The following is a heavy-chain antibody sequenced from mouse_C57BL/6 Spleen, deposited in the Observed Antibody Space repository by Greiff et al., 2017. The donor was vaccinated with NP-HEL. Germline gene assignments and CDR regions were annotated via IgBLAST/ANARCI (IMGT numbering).Heavy chain of an antibody. CDR3: ARASHEAMDY. CDR2: ISSGSSTI. D-gene: IGHD6-1*01. V-gene: IGHV5-17*01. Sequence: EVMLVESGGGLVKPGGSLKLSCAASGFTFSDYGMHWVRQAPEKGLEWVAYISSGSSTIYYADTVKGRFTISRDNAKNTLFLQMTSLRSEDTAMYYCARASHEAMDYWGQGTSVTVSS. J-gene: IGHJ4*01. CDR1: GFTFSDYG.